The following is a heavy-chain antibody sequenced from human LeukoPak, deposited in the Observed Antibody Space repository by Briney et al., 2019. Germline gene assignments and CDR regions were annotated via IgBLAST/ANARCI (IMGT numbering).Heavy chain of an antibody. CDR1: GYSFTSYW. CDR3: ARIKDIVVVPAAGGDAFDI. V-gene: IGHV5-51*01. Sequence: GESLKISCKGSGYSFTSYWIGWVRQMPGKGLEWMGIIYPGDSDTRYSPPFQGQVTISADKSISTAYLQWSSLKASDTAMYYCARIKDIVVVPAAGGDAFDIWGQGTMVTVSS. J-gene: IGHJ3*02. D-gene: IGHD2-2*01. CDR2: IYPGDSDT.